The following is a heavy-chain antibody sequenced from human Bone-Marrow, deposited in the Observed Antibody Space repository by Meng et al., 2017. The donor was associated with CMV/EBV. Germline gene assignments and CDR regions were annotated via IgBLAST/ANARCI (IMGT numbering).Heavy chain of an antibody. V-gene: IGHV3-21*01. CDR2: ISARSTYI. CDR3: ARETSFSANDAFDV. J-gene: IGHJ3*01. Sequence: GGSLRLSCAASGFSLSLYSMNWVRHAPGKGLEWVSSISARSTYIYYADSLQGRITISRDNAKNSLYLHIHSLRAEDTAVYFCARETSFSANDAFDVWGQGTMVTASS. CDR1: GFSLSLYS.